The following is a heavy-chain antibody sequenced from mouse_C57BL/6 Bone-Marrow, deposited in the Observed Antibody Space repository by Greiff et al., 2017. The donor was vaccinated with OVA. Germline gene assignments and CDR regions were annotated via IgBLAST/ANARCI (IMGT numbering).Heavy chain of an antibody. J-gene: IGHJ2*01. Sequence: VHVKQSGPELVKPGASVKISCKASGYSFTDYNMNWVKQSNGKSLEWIGVINPNYGTTSYNQKFKGKATLTVDQSSSTAYMQLNSLTSEDSAVYYCATYYGSSSDYWGQGTTLTVSS. CDR3: ATYYGSSSDY. V-gene: IGHV1-39*01. CDR2: INPNYGTT. CDR1: GYSFTDYN. D-gene: IGHD1-1*01.